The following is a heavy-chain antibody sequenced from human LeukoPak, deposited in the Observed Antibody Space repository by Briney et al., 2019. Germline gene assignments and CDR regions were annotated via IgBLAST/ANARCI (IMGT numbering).Heavy chain of an antibody. D-gene: IGHD3-10*01. CDR2: ISSSGSTI. V-gene: IGHV3-11*04. Sequence: GGSLRLSCAASGFTFSDYYMSWIRQAPGKGLEWVSYISSSGSTIYYADSVKGRFTISRDNAKNSLYLQMNSLRAEDTAVYYCARGGKFKYYYYYYMDVWGKGTTVTVSS. J-gene: IGHJ6*03. CDR1: GFTFSDYY. CDR3: ARGGKFKYYYYYYMDV.